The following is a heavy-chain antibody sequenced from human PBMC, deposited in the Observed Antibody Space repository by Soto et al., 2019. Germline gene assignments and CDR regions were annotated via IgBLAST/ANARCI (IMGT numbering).Heavy chain of an antibody. D-gene: IGHD3-10*01. CDR2: ISDSGGST. CDR1: GCTFSSYG. V-gene: IGHV3-23*01. J-gene: IGHJ4*02. CDR3: AKNMVREFDFDY. Sequence: GGSLRLSSVASGCTFSSYGMSWVRQATGKGLEWVSAISDSGGSTYYADSVKGRFTISRDNSKNTLYLQMNSLRAEDTAVYYCAKNMVREFDFDYWGQGTLVTVSS.